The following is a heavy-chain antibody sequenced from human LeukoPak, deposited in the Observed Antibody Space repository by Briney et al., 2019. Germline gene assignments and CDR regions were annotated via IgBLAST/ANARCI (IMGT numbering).Heavy chain of an antibody. CDR2: ISSSGSTI. V-gene: IGHV3-48*03. Sequence: GGSLRLSCAASGFTFSSYEMNWVRQAPGKGLEWVSYISSSGSTIYYADSVKGRFTISRDNAKNSLYLQMNSLRAEDTAVYYCARDQSPDAAYYYYYMDVWGKGTTVTVSS. CDR1: GFTFSSYE. J-gene: IGHJ6*03. CDR3: ARDQSPDAAYYYYYMDV.